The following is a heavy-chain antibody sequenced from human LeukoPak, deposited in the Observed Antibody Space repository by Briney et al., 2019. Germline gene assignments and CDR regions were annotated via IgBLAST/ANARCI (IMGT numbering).Heavy chain of an antibody. CDR3: ARGFVPIVVVPAAILPDAFDI. J-gene: IGHJ3*02. Sequence: SVKVSCKASGGTFSSYAISWVRQAPGQGLEWMGRIIPILGIANYAQKFQGRVTITADKSTSTAYMELSSLRSGDTAVYYCARGFVPIVVVPAAILPDAFDIWGQGTMVTVSS. V-gene: IGHV1-69*04. CDR2: IIPILGIA. CDR1: GGTFSSYA. D-gene: IGHD2-2*02.